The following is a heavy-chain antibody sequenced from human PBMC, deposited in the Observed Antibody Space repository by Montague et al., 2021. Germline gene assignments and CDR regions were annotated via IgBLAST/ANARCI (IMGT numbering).Heavy chain of an antibody. CDR1: GFTFTSFT. D-gene: IGHD2-2*03. V-gene: IGHV3-21*01. CDR3: ARVSLGIVVVTMDV. Sequence: SLRLSFAASGFTFTSFTMTWVRQAPGKGLEWLSSIVSSSSYIQYADSVKGRFTISRDNAENSLYLQMNYLRAEDTAVYYCARVSLGIVVVTMDVWGKGTMVTVSS. CDR2: IVSSSSYI. J-gene: IGHJ6*04.